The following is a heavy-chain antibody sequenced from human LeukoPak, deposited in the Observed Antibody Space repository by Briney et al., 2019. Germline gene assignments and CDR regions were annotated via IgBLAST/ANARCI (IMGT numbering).Heavy chain of an antibody. CDR1: GYSFTSYW. CDR3: ARIQTYYYDSSGYHDAFDI. Sequence: PGESLKISCKGSGYSFTSYWIGWVRQMPGKGLEWMGIIYPGDSDTRYSPSFQGQVTISADKSISTAYLQWSSLKASDTAVYYCARIQTYYYDSSGYHDAFDIWGQGTMVTVSS. V-gene: IGHV5-51*01. D-gene: IGHD3-22*01. CDR2: IYPGDSDT. J-gene: IGHJ3*02.